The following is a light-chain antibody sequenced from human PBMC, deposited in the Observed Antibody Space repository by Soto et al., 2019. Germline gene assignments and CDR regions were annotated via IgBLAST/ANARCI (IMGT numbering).Light chain of an antibody. Sequence: EIVLTQSPDTLSLSPGERATLSCRASQSVRSNSLAWYQQKPGQPPRFLIYDASSRATGIPDRFSGSGSGTDFTLTISRLEPEDFAVYYCQQYGSTPLTFGGGTKVDIK. CDR2: DAS. CDR1: QSVRSNS. CDR3: QQYGSTPLT. V-gene: IGKV3-20*01. J-gene: IGKJ4*01.